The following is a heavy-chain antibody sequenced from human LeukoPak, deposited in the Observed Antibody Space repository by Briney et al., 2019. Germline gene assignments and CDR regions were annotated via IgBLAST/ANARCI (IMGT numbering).Heavy chain of an antibody. V-gene: IGHV1-2*02. CDR3: ARVTTGVYGN. J-gene: IGHJ4*02. CDR2: INPNSGGT. CDR1: GYTFTGYY. D-gene: IGHD1-1*01. Sequence: ASVKVSSKASGYTFTGYYMHWVRQAPGQGREGRGWINPNSGGTNYAQKSLGRVTMTIDTSISTAYMELSSLRSDDTAFYYCARVTTGVYGNWGQGTLVTVSS.